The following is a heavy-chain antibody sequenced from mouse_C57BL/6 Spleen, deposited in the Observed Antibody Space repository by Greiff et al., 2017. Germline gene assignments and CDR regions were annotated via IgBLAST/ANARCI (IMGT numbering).Heavy chain of an antibody. V-gene: IGHV1-42*01. CDR3: ARDGKGDYAMDY. D-gene: IGHD2-1*01. CDR1: GYSFTGYY. CDR2: INPSTGGT. Sequence: EVQLQQSGPELVKPGASVKISCKASGYSFTGYYMNWVKQSPEKSLEWIGEINPSTGGTTYNQKFKAKATLTVDKSSSTAYMQLKSLTSEYSAVYYCARDGKGDYAMDYWGQGTSVTVSS. J-gene: IGHJ4*01.